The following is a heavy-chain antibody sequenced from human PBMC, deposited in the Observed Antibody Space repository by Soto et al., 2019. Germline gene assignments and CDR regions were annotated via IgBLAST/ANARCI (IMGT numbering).Heavy chain of an antibody. D-gene: IGHD6-19*01. Sequence: ASVKVSCKASGYTFTGYYMHWVRQAPGQGLEWMGWINPNSGGTNYARKFQGRVTMTRDTSISTAYMELSRLRSDDTAVYYCARDFWQAGTGYYYYYYGMDVWGQGTTVTVSS. CDR2: INPNSGGT. J-gene: IGHJ6*02. CDR1: GYTFTGYY. CDR3: ARDFWQAGTGYYYYYYGMDV. V-gene: IGHV1-2*02.